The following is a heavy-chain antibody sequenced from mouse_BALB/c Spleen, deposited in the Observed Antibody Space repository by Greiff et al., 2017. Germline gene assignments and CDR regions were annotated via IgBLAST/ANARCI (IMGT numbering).Heavy chain of an antibody. D-gene: IGHD1-1*01. CDR2: ISSGGST. Sequence: EVKLVESGGGLVKPGGSLKLSCAASGFTFSSYAMSWVRQTPEKRLEWVASISSGGSTYYPDSVKGRFTISRDNARNILYLQMSSLRSEDTAMYYCARAYGSSPYYFDYWGQGTTLTVSS. CDR3: ARAYGSSPYYFDY. CDR1: GFTFSSYA. J-gene: IGHJ2*01. V-gene: IGHV5-6-5*01.